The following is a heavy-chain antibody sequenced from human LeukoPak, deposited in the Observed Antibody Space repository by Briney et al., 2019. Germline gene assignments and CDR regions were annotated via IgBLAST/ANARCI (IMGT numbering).Heavy chain of an antibody. V-gene: IGHV1-69*04. D-gene: IGHD1-1*01. CDR3: ARVGTTGRKYNWFDP. J-gene: IGHJ5*02. CDR1: GGTFSSYA. Sequence: GASEKVSCKASGGTFSSYAISWVRQAPGQGLEWMGRIIPIFGIANYAQKFQGRVTITADKSTSTAYMELSSLRSEDTAVYYCARVGTTGRKYNWFDPWGQGTLVTVSS. CDR2: IIPIFGIA.